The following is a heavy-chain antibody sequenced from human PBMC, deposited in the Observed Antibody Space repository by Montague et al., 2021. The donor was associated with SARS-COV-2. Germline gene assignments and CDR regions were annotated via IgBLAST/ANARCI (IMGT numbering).Heavy chain of an antibody. CDR3: ARHFGCGRDY. J-gene: IGHJ4*02. CDR1: GFTFSSYW. V-gene: IGHV3-7*01. Sequence: SLRLSCSASGFTFSSYWMSWVRQAPGKGLEWVADIKEDGSEKYYVDSLKGRFTISRDNAKNSLYLQMNSLRAEDTAVYYCARHFGCGRDYWGQGTLVTVSS. CDR2: IKEDGSEK. D-gene: IGHD3-10*01.